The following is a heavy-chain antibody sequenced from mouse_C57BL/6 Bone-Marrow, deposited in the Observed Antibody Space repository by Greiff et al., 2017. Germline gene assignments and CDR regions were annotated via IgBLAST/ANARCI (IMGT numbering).Heavy chain of an antibody. CDR1: GYTFTDYN. J-gene: IGHJ2*01. CDR3: ARGGCYDGYLDY. V-gene: IGHV1-18*01. Sequence: VQLQQSGPELVKPGASVKIPCKASGYTFTDYNMAWVKQSHGQSLEWIGDINPNNGGTISNQKFQGKATLPVDKSSSTAYMELRSLTSDDTAVYYCARGGCYDGYLDYWGQGTTLTVSS. CDR2: INPNNGGT. D-gene: IGHD2-3*01.